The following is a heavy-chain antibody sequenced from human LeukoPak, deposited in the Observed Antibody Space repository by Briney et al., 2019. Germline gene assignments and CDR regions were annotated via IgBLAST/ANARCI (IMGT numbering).Heavy chain of an antibody. CDR1: GFTISSYA. J-gene: IGHJ4*02. Sequence: GGSLRLSCAAYGFTISSYAMSWVRQAPGEGLELVSAISGSGGSTYYADSVKGRFTISRDNSKNTLYLQMNSLRAEDTAVYYCAKDSDSFPFDYWGQGTLVTVSS. D-gene: IGHD2/OR15-2a*01. V-gene: IGHV3-23*01. CDR3: AKDSDSFPFDY. CDR2: ISGSGGST.